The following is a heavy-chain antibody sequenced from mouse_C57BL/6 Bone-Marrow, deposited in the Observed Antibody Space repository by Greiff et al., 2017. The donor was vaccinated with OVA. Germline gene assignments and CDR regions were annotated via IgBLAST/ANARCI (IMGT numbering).Heavy chain of an antibody. CDR1: GYTFTDYY. Sequence: EVQLQQSGPELVKPGASVKISCKASGYTFTDYYMNWVKQSHGKSLEWIGDINPNNGGTSYNQKFKGKATLTVDKSSSTAYMELRSLTSEDSAVYYCARPYRGLDYWGQGTTLTVSS. V-gene: IGHV1-26*01. CDR3: ARPYRGLDY. J-gene: IGHJ2*01. CDR2: INPNNGGT. D-gene: IGHD2-10*01.